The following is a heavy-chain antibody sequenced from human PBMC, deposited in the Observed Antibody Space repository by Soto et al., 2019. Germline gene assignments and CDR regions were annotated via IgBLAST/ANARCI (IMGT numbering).Heavy chain of an antibody. V-gene: IGHV3-21*01. D-gene: IGHD4-17*01. CDR1: GFTFSSYS. CDR3: ARDGTTVTPGGSYYYYYGMDV. CDR2: ISSSSSYI. J-gene: IGHJ6*02. Sequence: GGSLRLSCAASGFTFSSYSMNWVRQAPGKGLEWVSSISSSSSYIYYADSVKGRFTISRDNAKNSLYLQMNSLRAEDTAVYYCARDGTTVTPGGSYYYYYGMDVWGQGTTVTVSS.